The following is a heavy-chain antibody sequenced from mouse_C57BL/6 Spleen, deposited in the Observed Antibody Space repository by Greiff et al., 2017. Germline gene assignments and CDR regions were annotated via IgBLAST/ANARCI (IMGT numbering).Heavy chain of an antibody. CDR3: ATSSYVNTWDY. D-gene: IGHD2-1*01. CDR2: IDPKSGGT. J-gene: IGHJ2*01. CDR1: GYTFTSYW. V-gene: IGHV1-72*01. Sequence: VQLQQPGAELVKPGASVKLSCKASGYTFTSYWMHWVKQRPGRGLEWIGRIDPKSGGTKYTEKFESKATLTVDKPSTTAYMQLSSLTSDDSAVYYWATSSYVNTWDYWGQGTTLTVSS.